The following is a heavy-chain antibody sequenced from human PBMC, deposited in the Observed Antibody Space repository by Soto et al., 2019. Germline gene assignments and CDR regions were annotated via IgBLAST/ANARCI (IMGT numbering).Heavy chain of an antibody. D-gene: IGHD1-26*01. V-gene: IGHV3-7*04. CDR2: TNQDGSEK. J-gene: IGHJ4*02. CDR1: GFSFRSDW. Sequence: EDQLVESGGGLVHPGGSLRLTCAVSGFSFRSDWMNWVRQAPGKGLEWVAHTNQDGSEKYYLDSVKGRFTIFRDNAKNSRYLQMNSLRVEDTAVYYCSGGVGDALWGQGTLVTVSS. CDR3: SGGVGDAL.